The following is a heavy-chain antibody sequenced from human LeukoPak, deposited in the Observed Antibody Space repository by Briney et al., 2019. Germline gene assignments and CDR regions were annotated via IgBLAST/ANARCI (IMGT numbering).Heavy chain of an antibody. V-gene: IGHV1-8*01. D-gene: IGHD3-10*01. Sequence: WASVKVSCKASGYTFTSYDINWVRQATGQGLEWMGWMNPNSGNTGYAQKFQGRVTITRNTSISTAYMELSSLRSEDTAVYYCARAQHYGSGSPDYWGQGTLVTVSS. CDR2: MNPNSGNT. J-gene: IGHJ4*02. CDR1: GYTFTSYD. CDR3: ARAQHYGSGSPDY.